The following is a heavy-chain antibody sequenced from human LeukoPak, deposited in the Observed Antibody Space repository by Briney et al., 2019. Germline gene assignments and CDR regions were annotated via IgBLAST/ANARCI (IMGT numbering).Heavy chain of an antibody. Sequence: ASVKVSCKASGYTFTSYGISWVRQAPGQGLEWMGWISANNGNTNYAQKLQGRVTMTTATSTSTAYMELRSLRSDDTAVYYCARWAPLAPVTTWGQGTLVTVSS. J-gene: IGHJ4*02. V-gene: IGHV1-18*01. CDR3: ARWAPLAPVTT. CDR2: ISANNGNT. D-gene: IGHD4-11*01. CDR1: GYTFTSYG.